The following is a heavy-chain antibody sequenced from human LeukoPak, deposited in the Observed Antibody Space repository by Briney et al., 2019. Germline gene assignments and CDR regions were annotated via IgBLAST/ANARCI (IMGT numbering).Heavy chain of an antibody. V-gene: IGHV3-23*01. CDR1: GFTFSSYW. D-gene: IGHD1-26*01. CDR2: ISGSGGST. CDR3: AKDGIPPYYYYGMDV. Sequence: GGSLRLSCAASGFTFSSYWMSWVRQAPGKGLEWVSAISGSGGSTYYADSVKGRFTISRDNSKSTLYLQMNSLRAEDTAVYYCAKDGIPPYYYYGMDVWGQGTTVTVSS. J-gene: IGHJ6*02.